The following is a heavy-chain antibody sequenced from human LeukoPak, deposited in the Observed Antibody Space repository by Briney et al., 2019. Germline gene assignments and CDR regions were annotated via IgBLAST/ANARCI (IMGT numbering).Heavy chain of an antibody. D-gene: IGHD2-2*01. CDR3: ARDCSSTSCSYYYYMDV. V-gene: IGHV1-2*06. CDR2: INPNSGGT. CDR1: GYTFTGYY. J-gene: IGHJ6*03. Sequence: GASVKVSCKASGYTFTGYYMHWVRQAPGQGLEWMGRINPNSGGTNYAQKFQGRVTMTRDTSISTAYMELSRLRSDDTAVYYCARDCSSTSCSYYYYMDVWGKGTTVTVSS.